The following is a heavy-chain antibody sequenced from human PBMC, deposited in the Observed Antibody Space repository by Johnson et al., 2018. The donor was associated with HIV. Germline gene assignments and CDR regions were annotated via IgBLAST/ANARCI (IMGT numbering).Heavy chain of an antibody. CDR1: GFTFSSYG. CDR2: IRFDGSNK. CDR3: ARENSSGYHDAFDI. D-gene: IGHD3-22*01. Sequence: QVQLVESGGGVVQLGGSLRLSCAASGFTFSSYGMHWVRQAPGKGLEWVAFIRFDGSNKYYADSVKGRFTISRDNSKNTLYLQMNSLRAEDTAVYYCARENSSGYHDAFDIWGQGTLVTVSS. V-gene: IGHV3-30*02. J-gene: IGHJ3*02.